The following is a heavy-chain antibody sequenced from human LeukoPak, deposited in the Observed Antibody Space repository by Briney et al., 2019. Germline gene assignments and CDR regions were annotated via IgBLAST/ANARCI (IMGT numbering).Heavy chain of an antibody. V-gene: IGHV3-48*02. CDR2: ISSGSEII. CDR1: GFTFSTYN. J-gene: IGHJ4*02. Sequence: GGSLRLSCVASGFTFSTYNMNWVRQAPGKGLEWVSFISSGSEIIYYADSVEGRFTVSRDNDKKSLYLQMNSLRDVDTAVYYCARGGDSLHYWGQGTLVTVSS. D-gene: IGHD3-10*01. CDR3: ARGGDSLHY.